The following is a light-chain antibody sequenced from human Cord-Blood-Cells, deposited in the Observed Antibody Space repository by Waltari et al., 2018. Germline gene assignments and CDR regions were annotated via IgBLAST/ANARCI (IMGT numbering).Light chain of an antibody. CDR1: QSISSY. CDR3: QQSYSTPWT. V-gene: IGKV1-39*01. CDR2: AAS. Sequence: DIQMTPSPSSLSASVGDRVTITCRANQSISSYLNWYQQKPGKAPKLLIYAASSLQSGVPSRFRGSGYGTDFTLTISRLQPEYVATYYCQQSYSTPWTFGQGTKVEIK. J-gene: IGKJ1*01.